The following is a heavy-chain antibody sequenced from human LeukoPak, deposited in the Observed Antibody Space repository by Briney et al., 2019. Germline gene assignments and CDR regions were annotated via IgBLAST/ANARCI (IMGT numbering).Heavy chain of an antibody. Sequence: LSLTCTVSGDSFSSSSYFWDWIRQAPGKGLEWVSYISNSGTYTNYADSVRGRFTISRDNAKHSLYLQMNSLRAEDTAVYYCARSRGAGPGAYFDYWGQGTLVTVSS. CDR3: ARSRGAGPGAYFDY. D-gene: IGHD6-19*01. V-gene: IGHV3-11*03. J-gene: IGHJ4*02. CDR1: GDSFSSSSYF. CDR2: ISNSGTYT.